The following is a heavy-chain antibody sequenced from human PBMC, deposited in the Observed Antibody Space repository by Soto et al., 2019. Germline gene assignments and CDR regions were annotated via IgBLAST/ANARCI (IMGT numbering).Heavy chain of an antibody. CDR2: IYHSGSI. Sequence: SETLSLTCTVSNASISSRKWWTWVRQTPGKGLEWIGEIYHSGSINHNPSLKSRVTMSVDKSNNQFSLKMTSVTAADTAVYYCASKFGELLPHAFDILGQGKVVT. V-gene: IGHV4-4*02. CDR3: ASKFGELLPHAFDI. D-gene: IGHD3-10*01. J-gene: IGHJ3*02. CDR1: NASISSRKW.